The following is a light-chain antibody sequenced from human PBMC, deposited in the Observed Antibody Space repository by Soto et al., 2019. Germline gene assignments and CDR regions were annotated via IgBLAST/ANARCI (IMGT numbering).Light chain of an antibody. V-gene: IGLV2-11*01. CDR2: DVS. J-gene: IGLJ1*01. Sequence: QPVLTQPHSVSRSPGQSVTISCTGTSSDVGGYNYVSWYQHHPGKAPKLIIYDVSERPSGVPDRFSGSKSGNTGNTASLTISGLQAEDEADYYCCSYAGSYTHVFGSGTKVTVL. CDR3: CSYAGSYTHV. CDR1: SSDVGGYNY.